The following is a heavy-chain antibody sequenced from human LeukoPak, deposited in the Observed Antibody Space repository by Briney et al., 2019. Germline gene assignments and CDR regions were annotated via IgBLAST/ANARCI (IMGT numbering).Heavy chain of an antibody. V-gene: IGHV4-30-4*01. Sequence: PSETLSLTCTVSGGSISSGDYSWSWIRQPPGKGLEWIGYISFSGSNYYNPSLKSRVTISVDTSKNQFSLKLTSVTAADTAVYYCARQRTNYYDSSGYYLGYFDYWGQGTLVTVSS. CDR1: GGSISSGDYS. CDR3: ARQRTNYYDSSGYYLGYFDY. D-gene: IGHD3-22*01. CDR2: ISFSGSN. J-gene: IGHJ4*02.